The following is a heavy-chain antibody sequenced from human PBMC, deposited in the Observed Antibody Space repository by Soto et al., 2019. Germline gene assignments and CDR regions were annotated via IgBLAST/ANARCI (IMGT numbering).Heavy chain of an antibody. CDR3: VREDYYGSGSLF. CDR2: IRQVGGKI. Sequence: EVQLVESGGRLVQPGGSLRLSCAAAGFTFSDNWMCWVRQAPGKGLEWVANIRQVGGKIHYLDCVKGRFTFSRDNAKDSLYSQMNSLRAEDTAVYYCVREDYYGSGSLFWGQGTLVTVSS. CDR1: GFTFSDNW. D-gene: IGHD3-10*01. J-gene: IGHJ4*02. V-gene: IGHV3-7*04.